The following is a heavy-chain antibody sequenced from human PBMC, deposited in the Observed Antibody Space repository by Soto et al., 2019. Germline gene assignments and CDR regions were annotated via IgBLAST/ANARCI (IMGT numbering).Heavy chain of an antibody. CDR3: GKGGVAARPYSYYYDYYYMGV. Sequence: EVQLLESGGGLVQPGGSLRLSCAASGFTFSSYAMSWVRQAPGKGLEWVSAISGSGGSTYYADSVKGRFTISRDNPKNTLYLQMNSLRAEDTAVYYCGKGGVAARPYSYYYDYYYMGVWGKGTTVTVSS. CDR1: GFTFSSYA. CDR2: ISGSGGST. V-gene: IGHV3-23*01. D-gene: IGHD6-6*01. J-gene: IGHJ6*03.